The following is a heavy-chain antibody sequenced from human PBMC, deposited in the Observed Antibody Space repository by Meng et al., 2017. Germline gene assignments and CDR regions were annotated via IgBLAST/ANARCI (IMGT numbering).Heavy chain of an antibody. D-gene: IGHD5-24*01. J-gene: IGHJ1*01. V-gene: IGHV4-31*03. CDR3: ASRRLGLKN. CDR2: IYHSVHS. Sequence: VHPVVAVPELGTPSKTPSIACNVSGCSTRSGGYYWTWVQRLGGKGLEWIGYIYHSVHSCYTTSLKSRVTISADTSKIQFAVKMSSETAANTAVYYCASRRLGLKNWGQGTLVTVSS. CDR1: GCSTRSGGYY.